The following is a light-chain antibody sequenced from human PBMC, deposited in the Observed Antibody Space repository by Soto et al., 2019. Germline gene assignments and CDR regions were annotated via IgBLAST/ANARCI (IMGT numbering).Light chain of an antibody. V-gene: IGLV2-14*01. CDR2: EVS. Sequence: QSALTQPASVSLSPGQSITISCTGTSGDVGGYYYVSWYQQLSGKAPKLMISEVSNRPSGVSNRFSGSKSGNTASLTISGLQAEDEADYYCSSYTAGGTIFGTGTKVTV. CDR1: SGDVGGYYY. J-gene: IGLJ1*01. CDR3: SSYTAGGTI.